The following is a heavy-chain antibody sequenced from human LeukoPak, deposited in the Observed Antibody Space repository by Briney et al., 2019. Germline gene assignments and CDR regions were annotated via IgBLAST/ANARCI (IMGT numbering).Heavy chain of an antibody. Sequence: PGGSLRLSCAASGFSFTNAWMSWVRQAPGKGLEWVGRIKSKTDGGTIDYAAPGKGRFTISRDDSKNTLFLQMNSLKIEDTAVYYCTTVTLRPVGLWGQGTLVTVSS. V-gene: IGHV3-15*05. CDR1: GFSFTNAW. CDR3: TTVTLRPVGL. CDR2: IKSKTDGGTI. D-gene: IGHD3-10*01. J-gene: IGHJ4*02.